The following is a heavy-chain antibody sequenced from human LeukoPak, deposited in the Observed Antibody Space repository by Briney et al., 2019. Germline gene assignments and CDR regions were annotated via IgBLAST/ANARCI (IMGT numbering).Heavy chain of an antibody. D-gene: IGHD1-1*01. V-gene: IGHV4-39*07. CDR2: MYYRGST. CDR3: ARDAGHQLSRRNYYAMDV. CDR1: GGSINSSSYY. J-gene: IGHJ6*02. Sequence: PSETLSLTCTVSGGSINSSSYYWGWVRQPPGKGLGWIGSMYYRGSTYYNPSLKSRVTISVDTSKNQFSLKLSSVTAADTAVYYCARDAGHQLSRRNYYAMDVWGQGTTVTVSS.